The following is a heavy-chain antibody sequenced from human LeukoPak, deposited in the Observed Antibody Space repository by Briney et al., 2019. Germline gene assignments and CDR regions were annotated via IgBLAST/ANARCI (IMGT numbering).Heavy chain of an antibody. CDR3: AREGLVGATYYFDY. CDR1: GFTFSNYW. Sequence: GGSLRLSCAACGFTFSNYWMTWVRQAPGKGLEWVANIKQDGSEKYYVDSVKGRFTISRDNAKNSLYLQMNSLRAEDTAVYYCAREGLVGATYYFDYWGQGTLVTVSS. D-gene: IGHD1-26*01. V-gene: IGHV3-7*01. CDR2: IKQDGSEK. J-gene: IGHJ4*02.